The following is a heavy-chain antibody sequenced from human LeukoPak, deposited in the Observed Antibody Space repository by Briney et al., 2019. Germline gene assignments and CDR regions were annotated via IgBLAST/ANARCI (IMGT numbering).Heavy chain of an antibody. D-gene: IGHD3-10*01. CDR1: GFTFNSYG. CDR2: IRYDGSNK. CDR3: SKEVSDYYWVSGRGYFDY. J-gene: IGHJ4*02. Sequence: GGSLRLSCAASGFTFNSYGMHWVRQAPGKGLEWVAFIRYDGSNKYYADSVKGRFTISRDNSKNTLYLQMNSLRAEDTAVYYCSKEVSDYYWVSGRGYFDYCGQGTLVTVCS. V-gene: IGHV3-30*02.